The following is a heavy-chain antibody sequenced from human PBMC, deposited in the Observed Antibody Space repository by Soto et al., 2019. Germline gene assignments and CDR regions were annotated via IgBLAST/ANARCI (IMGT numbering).Heavy chain of an antibody. CDR2: TYYRSKWYI. CDR3: ARGSWDDVTGHYYMDV. J-gene: IGHJ6*03. Sequence: QVQLQQSGPGLVKPSQTFSLTCDISGDSVSSNNAAWNWIRQTPSRGLEWLGRTYYRSKWYINYAVSVKSRITVNPDTSKNQCSLQLNSVTPEDTAVYYCARGSWDDVTGHYYMDVWGKGTTVTVSS. V-gene: IGHV6-1*01. D-gene: IGHD1-1*01. CDR1: GDSVSSNNAA.